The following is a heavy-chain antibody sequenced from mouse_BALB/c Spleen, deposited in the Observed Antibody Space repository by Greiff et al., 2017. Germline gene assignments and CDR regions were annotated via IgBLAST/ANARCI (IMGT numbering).Heavy chain of an antibody. CDR1: GYTFTSYY. Sequence: VQLQQPGAELVKPGASVKLSCKASGYTFTSYYMYWVKQRPGQGLEWIGGINPSNGGTNFNEKFKSKATLTVDKSSSTAYMQLSSLTSEDSAVYYCTRNGRLYAMDYWGQGTSVTVSS. CDR2: INPSNGGT. V-gene: IGHV1S81*02. CDR3: TRNGRLYAMDY. J-gene: IGHJ4*01. D-gene: IGHD1-1*01.